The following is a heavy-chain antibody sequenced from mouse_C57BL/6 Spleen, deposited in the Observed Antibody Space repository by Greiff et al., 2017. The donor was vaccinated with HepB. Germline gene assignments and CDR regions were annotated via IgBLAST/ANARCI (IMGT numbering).Heavy chain of an antibody. D-gene: IGHD2-4*01. V-gene: IGHV1-64*01. CDR3: ADYDYDEWYFDV. CDR2: IHPNSGST. Sequence: QVQLQQPGAELVKPGASVKLSCKASGYTFTSYWMHWVKQRPGQGLEWIGMIHPNSGSTNYNEKLKSKATLTVDKSSSTAYMQLSSLTSEDSAVYYCADYDYDEWYFDVWGTGTTVTVSS. CDR1: GYTFTSYW. J-gene: IGHJ1*03.